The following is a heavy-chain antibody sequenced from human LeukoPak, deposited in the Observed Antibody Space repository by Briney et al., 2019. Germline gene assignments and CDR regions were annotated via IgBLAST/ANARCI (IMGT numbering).Heavy chain of an antibody. CDR1: GFTFSSYA. Sequence: PGGSLRLSCAASGFTFSSYAMSWVRQAPGKGLEWVSAISGSSSTTFYADSVKGRFTISRDNSKNTLYLQINSLRAEDTAVYYCAKDLMVRAPLLDPWGQGTLVTVSS. CDR3: AKDLMVRAPLLDP. J-gene: IGHJ5*02. CDR2: ISGSSSTT. D-gene: IGHD3-10*01. V-gene: IGHV3-23*01.